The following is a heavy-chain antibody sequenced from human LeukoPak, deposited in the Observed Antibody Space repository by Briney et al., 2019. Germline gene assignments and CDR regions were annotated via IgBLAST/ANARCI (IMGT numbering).Heavy chain of an antibody. CDR2: IKQDGSEK. J-gene: IGHJ6*03. CDR1: GFTFSSYW. V-gene: IGHV3-7*01. D-gene: IGHD3-10*01. CDR3: ARGYYGSGSLNYYYYYYMDV. Sequence: GGSLRLSCAASGFTFSSYWMSWVRQAPGKGLEWVANIKQDGSEKYYVDSVKGRFTISRDNAKNSLYPQMNSLRAEDTAVYYCARGYYGSGSLNYYYYYYMDVWGKGTTVTISS.